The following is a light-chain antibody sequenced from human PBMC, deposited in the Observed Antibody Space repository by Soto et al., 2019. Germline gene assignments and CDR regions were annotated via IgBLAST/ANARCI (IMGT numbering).Light chain of an antibody. Sequence: EIVLTQSPGTLSLSPWERATLSCRASQSVSSSYLAWYQQKPGQAPRLLIYGASSRATGIPDRFSGSGFGTDFTLTISRLEPEDFAVYYCQQYGSSPRTFGQGTKVDIK. CDR2: GAS. CDR3: QQYGSSPRT. V-gene: IGKV3-20*01. CDR1: QSVSSSY. J-gene: IGKJ1*01.